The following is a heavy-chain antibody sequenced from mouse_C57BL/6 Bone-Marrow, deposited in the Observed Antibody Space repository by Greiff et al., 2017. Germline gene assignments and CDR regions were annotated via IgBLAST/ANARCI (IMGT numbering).Heavy chain of an antibody. CDR3: AGSNNWDCWFAY. D-gene: IGHD4-1*01. Sequence: VQLQQSGAELVRPGTSVKVSCKASGYAFTNYLIEWVKQRPGQGLAWIGVINPGSGGTNYNEKFKGKATLTADKSSSTAYMQLSSLTSEDSAVYFCAGSNNWDCWFAYWGQGTLVTVSA. CDR2: INPGSGGT. CDR1: GYAFTNYL. V-gene: IGHV1-54*01. J-gene: IGHJ3*01.